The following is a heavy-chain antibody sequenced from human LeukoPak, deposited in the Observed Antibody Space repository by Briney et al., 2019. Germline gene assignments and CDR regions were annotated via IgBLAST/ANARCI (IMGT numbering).Heavy chain of an antibody. CDR1: GFTFRNYG. V-gene: IGHV3-30*18. Sequence: GGSLRLSCAASGFTFRNYGMHWVRQAPGKGLEWVALISYDESNQYYADSVKGRFTISRDNSKNTLYLQMNSLGAEDTAVYYCAKDLRTQRYDFWSAYYLDYWGQGTLVTVSS. CDR2: ISYDESNQ. CDR3: AKDLRTQRYDFWSAYYLDY. J-gene: IGHJ4*02. D-gene: IGHD3-3*01.